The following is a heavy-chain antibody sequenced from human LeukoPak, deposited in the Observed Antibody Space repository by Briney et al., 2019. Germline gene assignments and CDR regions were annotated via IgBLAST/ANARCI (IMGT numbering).Heavy chain of an antibody. Sequence: SGGSLRLSCAASGFTFSSYSMNWVRQAPGKGLEWVSSISSSSSYIYYADSVKGRFTISRDNSKNTLYLQMNSLRAEDTALYYCASYNAGTFYYYYMDVWGKGTTVTVSS. D-gene: IGHD1-7*01. J-gene: IGHJ6*03. CDR1: GFTFSSYS. CDR3: ASYNAGTFYYYYMDV. V-gene: IGHV3-21*04. CDR2: ISSSSSYI.